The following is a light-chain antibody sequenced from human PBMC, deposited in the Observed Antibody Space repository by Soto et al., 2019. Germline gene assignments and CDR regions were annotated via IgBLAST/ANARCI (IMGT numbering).Light chain of an antibody. J-gene: IGLJ1*01. CDR2: EVS. CDR3: TSYTRDTALV. CDR1: SSDIGGYDY. Sequence: QSVLTQPASVSGSPGQSITISCTGTSSDIGGYDYVSWYQQHPDKAPKLIIYEVSNRPSGVSNRFSGSKSGSTASLTISGLQAEDEADYHCTSYTRDTALVFGTGTKVTVL. V-gene: IGLV2-14*01.